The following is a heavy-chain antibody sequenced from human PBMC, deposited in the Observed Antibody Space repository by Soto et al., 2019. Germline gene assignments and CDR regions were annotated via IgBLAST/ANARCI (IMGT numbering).Heavy chain of an antibody. CDR3: ARVDADYGDYWGSGGVDP. J-gene: IGHJ5*02. D-gene: IGHD4-17*01. V-gene: IGHV1-18*04. Sequence: GASVKVSCKASGYTFTSYGISWVRQAPGQGLEWMGWISAYNGNTNYAQKLQGRVTMTTDTSTSTAYMELRSLRSDDTAVYYCARVDADYGDYWGSGGVDPWGQGTLVTVSS. CDR1: GYTFTSYG. CDR2: ISAYNGNT.